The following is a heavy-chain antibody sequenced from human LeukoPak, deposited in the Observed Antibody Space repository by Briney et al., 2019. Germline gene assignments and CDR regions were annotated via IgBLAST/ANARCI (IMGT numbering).Heavy chain of an antibody. CDR3: AKDGVGVWLRRFGADYYYYMDV. CDR2: ISGSGGST. V-gene: IGHV3-23*01. D-gene: IGHD5-12*01. Sequence: GGSLRLSCAASGFTFSSYAMSWVRQAPGKGLEWVSAISGSGGSTYYADSVKGRFTISRDNSKNTLYLQMNSLRAEDTAVYYCAKDGVGVWLRRFGADYYYYMDVWGKGTTVTVSS. CDR1: GFTFSSYA. J-gene: IGHJ6*03.